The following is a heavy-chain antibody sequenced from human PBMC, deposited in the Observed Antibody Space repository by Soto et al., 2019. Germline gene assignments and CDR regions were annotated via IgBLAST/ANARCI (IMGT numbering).Heavy chain of an antibody. CDR2: VSVPSGDT. V-gene: IGHV1-18*01. D-gene: IGHD2-15*01. CDR1: GYSFSSFG. Sequence: SVKVSCKASGYSFSSFGISWVRQAPGQGLEWVGWVSVPSGDTSSAQNFQGRATVTTDTSTSTAYMEVGSMRSDEKDVYYCARTRRSGGSCYLEYWCEGNLVTVSS. J-gene: IGHJ4*02. CDR3: ARTRRSGGSCYLEY.